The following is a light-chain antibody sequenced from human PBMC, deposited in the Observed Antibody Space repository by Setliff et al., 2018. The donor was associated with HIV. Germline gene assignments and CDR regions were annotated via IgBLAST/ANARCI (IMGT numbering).Light chain of an antibody. V-gene: IGLV2-11*01. CDR3: CSYAGSYTYV. J-gene: IGLJ1*01. CDR1: SSDVGGYNY. Sequence: QSVLTQPRSVSGSPGQSVTISCTGTSSDVGGYNYVSWYQQHPGKAPKLMIYDVSKRPSGDPDRFPGSKSGNTASLTISGLQAEDEADYYCCSYAGSYTYVFGTGTKVTVL. CDR2: DVS.